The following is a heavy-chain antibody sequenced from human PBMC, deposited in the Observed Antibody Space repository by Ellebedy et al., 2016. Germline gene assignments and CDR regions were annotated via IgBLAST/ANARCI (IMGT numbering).Heavy chain of an antibody. J-gene: IGHJ3*02. CDR1: GGSFSGYY. CDR3: ARVRGVYGSGIRGLDAFDI. Sequence: GSLRLXCAVYGGSFSGYYWSWIRQPPGKGLEWIGEINHSGSTNYNPSLKSRVTISVDTSKNQFSLKLSSVTAADTAVYYCARVRGVYGSGIRGLDAFDIWGQGTMVTVSS. V-gene: IGHV4-34*01. CDR2: INHSGST. D-gene: IGHD3-10*01.